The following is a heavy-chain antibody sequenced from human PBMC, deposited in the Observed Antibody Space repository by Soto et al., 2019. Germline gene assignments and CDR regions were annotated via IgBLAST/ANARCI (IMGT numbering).Heavy chain of an antibody. J-gene: IGHJ6*02. D-gene: IGHD3-10*01. Sequence: SVKVSCKASGGTFSSYAISWVRQAPGQGLEWMGGIIPIFGTANYAQKLQGRVTITADESTSTAYMELSSLRSEDTAVYYCARSYGSGSSRYYYYGMDVWGQGTTVTVSS. CDR2: IIPIFGTA. V-gene: IGHV1-69*13. CDR1: GGTFSSYA. CDR3: ARSYGSGSSRYYYYGMDV.